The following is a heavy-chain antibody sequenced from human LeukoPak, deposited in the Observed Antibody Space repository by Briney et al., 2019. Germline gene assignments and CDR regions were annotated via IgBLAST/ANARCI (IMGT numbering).Heavy chain of an antibody. CDR1: GFTFSSHG. Sequence: GGSLRPSCAASGFTFSSHGMNWVRQAPGKGLEWVSGIIGSGSRTYYADSVRGRFTTSRGNSKNTLFLQMESLRAEDTAIYFCARSSLSDTGSYDCWGQGTLVTVSS. CDR3: ARSSLSDTGSYDC. V-gene: IGHV3-23*01. J-gene: IGHJ4*02. D-gene: IGHD3-10*01. CDR2: IIGSGSRT.